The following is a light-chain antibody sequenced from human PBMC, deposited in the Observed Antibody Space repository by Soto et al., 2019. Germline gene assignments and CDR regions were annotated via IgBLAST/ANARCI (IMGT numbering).Light chain of an antibody. V-gene: IGKV3-20*01. CDR3: EQYDNQQWT. Sequence: EIVLTQSPGTLSSSPGGRVTLSCRASQSVRDSHLAWFQQKPGQAPRLLIYDASRRATGIPDRFSGSGSGTEFTLTISSLAPEDVAVYYCEQYDNQQWTFGQGTKVEI. CDR1: QSVRDSH. CDR2: DAS. J-gene: IGKJ1*01.